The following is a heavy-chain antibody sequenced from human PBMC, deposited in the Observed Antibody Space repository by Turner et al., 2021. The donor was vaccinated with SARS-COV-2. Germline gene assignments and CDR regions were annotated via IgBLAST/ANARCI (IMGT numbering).Heavy chain of an antibody. CDR2: IYYSGST. V-gene: IGHV4-59*08. J-gene: IGHJ4*02. CDR3: ARQSSGWYLPYFDY. Sequence: QVQLQESGPGLLKPSETLSLTCTVSGGSISSYYWSWIRQPPGKGLEWIGYIYYSGSTNYNPSLKSRVTISVDTSKNQFSLKLSSVTAADTAVYYCARQSSGWYLPYFDYWGQGTLVTVSS. D-gene: IGHD6-19*01. CDR1: GGSISSYY.